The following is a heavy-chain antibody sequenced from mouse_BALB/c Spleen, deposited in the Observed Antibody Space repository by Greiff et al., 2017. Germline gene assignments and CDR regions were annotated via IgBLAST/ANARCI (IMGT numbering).Heavy chain of an antibody. D-gene: IGHD1-1*01. J-gene: IGHJ1*01. Sequence: EVKLVESGGGLVKPGGSLKLSCAASGFTFSSYAMSWVRQTPEKRLEWVASISSGGSTYYPDSVKGRFTISRDNARNILYLQMSSLRSEDTAMYYCARGGTTVVRYFDVWGAGTTVTVSS. CDR1: GFTFSSYA. CDR2: ISSGGST. V-gene: IGHV5-6-5*01. CDR3: ARGGTTVVRYFDV.